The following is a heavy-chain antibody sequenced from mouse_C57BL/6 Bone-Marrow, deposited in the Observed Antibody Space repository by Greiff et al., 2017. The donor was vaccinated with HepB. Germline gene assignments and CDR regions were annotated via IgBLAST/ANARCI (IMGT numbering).Heavy chain of an antibody. D-gene: IGHD1-1*01. Sequence: QVHVKQSGAELARPGASVKLSCKASGYTFTSYGISWVKQRPGQGLEWIGEIYPRSGNTYYNEKFKGKATLTADKSSSTAYMELRSLTSEDSAVYFWARSDPICAVVGGYAMDYWGQGTSVTVSS. CDR2: IYPRSGNT. J-gene: IGHJ4*01. CDR1: GYTFTSYG. V-gene: IGHV1-81*01. CDR3: ARSDPICAVVGGYAMDY.